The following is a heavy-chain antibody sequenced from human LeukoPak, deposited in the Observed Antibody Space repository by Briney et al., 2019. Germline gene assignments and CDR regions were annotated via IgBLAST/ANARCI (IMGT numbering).Heavy chain of an antibody. V-gene: IGHV4-59*01. D-gene: IGHD3-22*01. CDR1: GGSISSYY. CDR2: IYYSGST. CDR3: ARDSAYYDSSGYNRWFDP. J-gene: IGHJ5*02. Sequence: SETLSLTCTVSGGSISSYYWSWIRQPPGKGLEWIGYIYYSGSTNYNPSLKSRVTISVDTSKNQFSLKLSSVTAADTAVYYCARDSAYYDSSGYNRWFDPWGQGTLVTVS.